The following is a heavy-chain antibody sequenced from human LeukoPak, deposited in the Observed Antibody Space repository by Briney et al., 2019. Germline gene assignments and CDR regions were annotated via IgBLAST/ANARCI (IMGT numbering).Heavy chain of an antibody. V-gene: IGHV3-15*01. CDR3: TRPPNYLDL. Sequence: GGSLRLSCAASGFTFTNALMSWVRQAPGKGLEWVGRIKSKIDGGTTDYAAPVNGRFTISRDDSINTLYLQMNSLKTEDTAIYYCTRPPNYLDLWGRGTLVTVSS. J-gene: IGHJ2*01. CDR2: IKSKIDGGTT. CDR1: GFTFTNAL.